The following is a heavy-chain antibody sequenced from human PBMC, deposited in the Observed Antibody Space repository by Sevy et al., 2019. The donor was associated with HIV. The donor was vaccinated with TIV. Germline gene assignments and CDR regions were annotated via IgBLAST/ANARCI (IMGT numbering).Heavy chain of an antibody. Sequence: SETLSLTCTVSGGSISRYYWSWIRQPPGKGLEWIGYIYYSGSTNYNPSLKSRVTISVDTSKNQFSLKLSSVTAADTAVYYCAREFCSGGSCRFDYWGQGTLVTVSS. J-gene: IGHJ4*02. CDR1: GGSISRYY. D-gene: IGHD2-15*01. V-gene: IGHV4-59*13. CDR2: IYYSGST. CDR3: AREFCSGGSCRFDY.